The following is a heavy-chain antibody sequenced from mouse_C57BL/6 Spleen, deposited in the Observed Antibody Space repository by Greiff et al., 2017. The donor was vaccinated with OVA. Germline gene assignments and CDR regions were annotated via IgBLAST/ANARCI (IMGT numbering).Heavy chain of an antibody. CDR1: GFTFSSYA. D-gene: IGHD2-5*01. J-gene: IGHJ3*01. CDR2: ISDGGSYT. Sequence: EVQVVESGGGLVKPGGSLKLSCAASGFTFSSYAMSWVRQTPEKRLEWVATISDGGSYTYYPDNVKGRFTISRDNAKNNLYLQMSHLKSEDTAMYYCARDHSNYGFAYWGQGTLVTVSA. V-gene: IGHV5-4*01. CDR3: ARDHSNYGFAY.